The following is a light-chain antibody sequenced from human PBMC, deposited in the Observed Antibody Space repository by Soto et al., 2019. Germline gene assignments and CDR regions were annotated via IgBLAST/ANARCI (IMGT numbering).Light chain of an antibody. J-gene: IGLJ1*01. CDR2: KGT. V-gene: IGLV2-23*01. CDR3: CATAPDSTYV. Sequence: QSALAQPASVSGSPGQSITISCTGTSSDVGAYNSVSWYQQHPHRSPQVILYKGTQRPSGVSNRFSGSTAGNAASLTISALQTADEADYFCCATAPDSTYVCGTGIKLTVL. CDR1: SSDVGAYNS.